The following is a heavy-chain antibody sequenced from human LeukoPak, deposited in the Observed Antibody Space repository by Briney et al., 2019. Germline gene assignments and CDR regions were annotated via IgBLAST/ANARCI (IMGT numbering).Heavy chain of an antibody. D-gene: IGHD3-22*01. CDR3: VRRSRDNSGYYYVDY. CDR2: FRYRDNT. J-gene: IGHJ4*02. CDR1: GASISSNSHF. Sequence: SETLSLTCAISGASISSNSHFWGWVRQPPGKGLEWIGSFRYRDNTYSNLSLKSRVTISEDTSKNQFSLKLSSVTATDTAVYYCVRRSRDNSGYYYVDYWGQGTLVTVSS. V-gene: IGHV4-39*01.